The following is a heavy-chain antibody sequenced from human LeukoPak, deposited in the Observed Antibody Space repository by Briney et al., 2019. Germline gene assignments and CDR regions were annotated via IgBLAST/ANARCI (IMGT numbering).Heavy chain of an antibody. V-gene: IGHV3-7*01. CDR1: GFTFSSYW. CDR2: IKQDGSEK. J-gene: IGHJ3*02. Sequence: TGGSLRLSCAASGFTFSSYWMSWVRQAPGKGLEWVANIKQDGSEKYYVDSVKGRFTISRDNAKNSLYLQMNSLRAEDTAVYYCARIKWESPGAFDIWGQGTMVTVSS. CDR3: ARIKWESPGAFDI. D-gene: IGHD1-26*01.